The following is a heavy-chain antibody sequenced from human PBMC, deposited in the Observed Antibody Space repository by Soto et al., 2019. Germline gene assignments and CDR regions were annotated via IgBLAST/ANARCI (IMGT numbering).Heavy chain of an antibody. CDR3: AKDLVGAAGFDY. Sequence: QVQLVESGGGVVQPGRSLRLSCAASGFTFSSYGMHWVRQAPGKGLEWVAVISYDGSNKYYADSVKGRFTISGDNSKNTLYLQMNSLRAEDTAVYYCAKDLVGAAGFDYWGQGTLVTVSS. D-gene: IGHD2-15*01. CDR2: ISYDGSNK. J-gene: IGHJ4*02. V-gene: IGHV3-30*18. CDR1: GFTFSSYG.